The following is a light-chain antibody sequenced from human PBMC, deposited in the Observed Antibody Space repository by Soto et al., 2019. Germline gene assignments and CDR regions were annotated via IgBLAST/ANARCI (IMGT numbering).Light chain of an antibody. V-gene: IGKV3-20*01. CDR1: QSVSSSY. J-gene: IGKJ1*01. CDR2: GAS. Sequence: EVMLSQSPCTLSLSTGERATLSCRASQSVSSSYLAWYQQKPGQAPRLLIYGASSRATGIPDRFSGSGSGTDFTLTIRRLEPEDFAVYYCQQYGKTFGQGTKVDIK. CDR3: QQYGKT.